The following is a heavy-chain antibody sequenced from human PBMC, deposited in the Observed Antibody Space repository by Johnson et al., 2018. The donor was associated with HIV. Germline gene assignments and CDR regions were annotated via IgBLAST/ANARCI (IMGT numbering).Heavy chain of an antibody. V-gene: IGHV3-74*02. J-gene: IGHJ3*02. Sequence: VQLVESGGGLVQPGGSLRLSCAASGFTFSSYWMHWVRQAPGKGLVWVSRINSDGSSTRYADSVKGRFTISRDNAKNSLYVQMNSLGVEDTAVYYCARRYCSGGRCLNPKDAFDIWGQGTMVTVSS. CDR2: INSDGSST. D-gene: IGHD2-15*01. CDR3: ARRYCSGGRCLNPKDAFDI. CDR1: GFTFSSYW.